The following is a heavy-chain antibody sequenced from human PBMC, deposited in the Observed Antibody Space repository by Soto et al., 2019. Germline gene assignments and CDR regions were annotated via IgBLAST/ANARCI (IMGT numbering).Heavy chain of an antibody. J-gene: IGHJ3*02. CDR2: IIPIFGTA. CDR3: ARAIRSRINKIPNAPPSVGAFDI. D-gene: IGHD5-12*01. Sequence: QVQLVQSGAEVKKPGSSVKVSCKASGGTFSSYAISWVRQTPGQGLEWMGGIIPIFGTANYAQKFQGRVTITADESTSTAYMELSSLRSEDTAVYYCARAIRSRINKIPNAPPSVGAFDIWGQGTMVTVSS. CDR1: GGTFSSYA. V-gene: IGHV1-69*01.